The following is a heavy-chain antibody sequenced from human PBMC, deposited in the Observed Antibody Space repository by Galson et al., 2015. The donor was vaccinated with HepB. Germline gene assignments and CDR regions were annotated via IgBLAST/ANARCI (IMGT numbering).Heavy chain of an antibody. D-gene: IGHD6-19*01. CDR2: ISYDGSNK. Sequence: SLRLSCAASGFTFSSYGIHWVRQAPGKGLEWVAVISYDGSNKYYADSVKGRFTISRDNSKNTLYLQMNSLRAEDTAVYYCAKDRPGGSGWYYFDYWGQGTLVTVSS. V-gene: IGHV3-30*18. CDR1: GFTFSSYG. CDR3: AKDRPGGSGWYYFDY. J-gene: IGHJ4*02.